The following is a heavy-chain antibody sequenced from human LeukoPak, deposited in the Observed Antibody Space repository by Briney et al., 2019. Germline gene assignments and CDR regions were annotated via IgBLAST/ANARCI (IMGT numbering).Heavy chain of an antibody. CDR1: GFTFSSYA. Sequence: GGSLRLSCAASGFTFSSYAMSWVRQAPGKGLEWVSAISGSGGSTYYADSVKGRFTISRDNSKNTLYLQMNSLRAEDTAVYYCARSPRSRGRPRYYYGMDVWAKEPRSPSP. CDR2: ISGSGGST. V-gene: IGHV3-23*01. CDR3: ARSPRSRGRPRYYYGMDV. D-gene: IGHD3-22*01. J-gene: IGHJ6*02.